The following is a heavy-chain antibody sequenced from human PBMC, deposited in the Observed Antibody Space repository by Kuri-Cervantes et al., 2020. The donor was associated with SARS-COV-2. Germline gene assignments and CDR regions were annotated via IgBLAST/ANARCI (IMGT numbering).Heavy chain of an antibody. V-gene: IGHV3-23*01. Sequence: GGSLRLSCAASGFIFSSYTMNWVRQAPGKGLEWVSAISGSGGSTYYADSVKGRFTISRDNSKNTLYLQMNSLRAEDTAVYYCAKDGADILTGYYPYFDYWGQGTLVTVSS. CDR3: AKDGADILTGYYPYFDY. D-gene: IGHD3-9*01. CDR1: GFIFSSYT. CDR2: ISGSGGST. J-gene: IGHJ4*02.